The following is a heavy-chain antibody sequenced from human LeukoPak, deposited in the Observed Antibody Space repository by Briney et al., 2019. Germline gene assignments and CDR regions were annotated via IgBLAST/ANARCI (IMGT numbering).Heavy chain of an antibody. D-gene: IGHD3-22*01. CDR1: GGSFSGYY. CDR2: INDSGST. V-gene: IGHV4-34*01. CDR3: ARAQNAEGYYYDSSGPGGD. Sequence: SETLSLTCAVYGGSFSGYYWSWIRQPPGKGLEWIGEINDSGSTNYNPSLKSRVTISVDTSKNQFSLKLSSVTAADTAVYYCARAQNAEGYYYDSSGPGGDWGQGTLVTVSS. J-gene: IGHJ4*02.